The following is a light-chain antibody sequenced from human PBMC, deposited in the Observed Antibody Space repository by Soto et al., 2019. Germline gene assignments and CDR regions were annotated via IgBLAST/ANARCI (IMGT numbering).Light chain of an antibody. CDR2: DAS. CDR1: QSVGGW. J-gene: IGKJ3*01. CDR3: QEYTSWT. V-gene: IGKV1-5*01. Sequence: DIQMTQSPSTLSASVGDRVTITCRASQSVGGWLAWYQQTPGKAPKLLIYDASSLESGVPLRFRGSGSGTEFTLTISSLQPDDFATYYCQEYTSWTFGPGTKVDLK.